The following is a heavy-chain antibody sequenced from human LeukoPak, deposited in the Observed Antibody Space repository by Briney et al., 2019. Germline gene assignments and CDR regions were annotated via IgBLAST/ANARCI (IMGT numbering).Heavy chain of an antibody. CDR1: GFTFSSYG. J-gene: IGHJ4*02. Sequence: GGSLTLSCAASGFTFSSYGMHWVRQAPGKGLERVAVIWYDGSNKYYADSVKGRFTISRDNSKNTLYRQMNSLRAEDTAVYYCAKEAYYDSSGYYFSYYFDYWGQGTLVTVSS. V-gene: IGHV3-33*06. D-gene: IGHD3-22*01. CDR2: IWYDGSNK. CDR3: AKEAYYDSSGYYFSYYFDY.